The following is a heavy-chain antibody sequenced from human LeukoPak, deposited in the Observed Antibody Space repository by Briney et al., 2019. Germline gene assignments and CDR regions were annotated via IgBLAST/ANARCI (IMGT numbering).Heavy chain of an antibody. V-gene: IGHV3-21*01. D-gene: IGHD6-6*01. J-gene: IGHJ4*02. CDR1: GFTFSSYA. CDR3: ARDLGSSGY. CDR2: ISSSSSYI. Sequence: GGSLRLSCAASGFTFSSYAMSWVRQAPGKGLEWVSSISSSSSYIYYADSVKGRFTISRDNAKNSLYLQMNSLRAEDTAVYYCARDLGSSGYWGQGTLVTVSS.